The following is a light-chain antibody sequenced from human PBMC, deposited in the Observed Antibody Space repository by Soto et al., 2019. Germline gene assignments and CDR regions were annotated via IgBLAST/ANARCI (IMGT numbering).Light chain of an antibody. J-gene: IGKJ1*01. CDR2: AAS. CDR1: QSINSD. V-gene: IGKV1-39*01. CDR3: HQSYSDPWT. Sequence: DIQMTQSPSSLSASVGDRVIITCRASQSINSDLNWYQQKPGKAPKLLIYAASSLQSGAPSRFSGSGSGTDFTLTISSLQLEDFATYFCHQSYSDPWTFGQGPKVE.